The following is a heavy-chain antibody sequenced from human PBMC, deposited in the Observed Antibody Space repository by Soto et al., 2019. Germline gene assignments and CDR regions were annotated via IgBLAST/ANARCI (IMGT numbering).Heavy chain of an antibody. J-gene: IGHJ3*02. CDR3: ARNWGVATSSAAFDI. Sequence: ESGGGLVQPGGSLRLSCEVSGFSFISYAMSWVRQAPGKGLEWVSLISGSGGSRYYADSVKGRFTISRDYSRDTLFLQMNSLRAEDTAVYHCARNWGVATSSAAFDIWGQGTTVTVSS. D-gene: IGHD6-13*01. V-gene: IGHV3-23*01. CDR1: GFSFISYA. CDR2: ISGSGGSR.